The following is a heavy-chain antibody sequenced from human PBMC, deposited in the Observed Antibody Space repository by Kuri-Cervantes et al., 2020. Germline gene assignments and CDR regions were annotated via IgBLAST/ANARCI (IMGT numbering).Heavy chain of an antibody. D-gene: IGHD4-17*01. J-gene: IGHJ4*02. V-gene: IGHV3-30*02. Sequence: GGSLRLSCAASGFTFSSYGMHWVRQAPGKGLEWVAFIRYDGSNKYYADSVKGRFTISRDNSKSTLYLQMNSLRAEDTAVYYCVRDFGVGTTVTGRVGVVYWGQGTLVTVSS. CDR2: IRYDGSNK. CDR3: VRDFGVGTTVTGRVGVVY. CDR1: GFTFSSYG.